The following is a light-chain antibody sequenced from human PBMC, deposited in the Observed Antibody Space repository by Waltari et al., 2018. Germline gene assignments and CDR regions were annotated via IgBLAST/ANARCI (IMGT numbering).Light chain of an antibody. V-gene: IGKV3-15*01. CDR3: QQYNNWPPFT. CDR1: QSVSSN. CDR2: GAS. J-gene: IGKJ3*01. Sequence: DIVMTQSPATLSGSPGERATLSCRASQSVSSNLALYQQQPGQAPRLLIYGASTRATCIPARVSGSGSGTEFTLTISSLQAEDFAVYSCQQYNNWPPFTFGPGTKVDIK.